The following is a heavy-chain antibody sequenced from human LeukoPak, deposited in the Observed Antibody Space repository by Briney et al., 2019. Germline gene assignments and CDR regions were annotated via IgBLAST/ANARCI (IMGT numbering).Heavy chain of an antibody. CDR2: IIPIFGTA. D-gene: IGHD6-13*01. V-gene: IGHV1-69*13. J-gene: IGHJ4*02. CDR1: GGTFSSYA. Sequence: SVKVSCKASGGTFSSYAISWVRQAPGQGLEWMGGIIPIFGTANYAQKFQGRVTITADESTSTAYMELSSLRSEDTAVYYCARSLPSYSSSWYPFDYWGQGTLVTVSS. CDR3: ARSLPSYSSSWYPFDY.